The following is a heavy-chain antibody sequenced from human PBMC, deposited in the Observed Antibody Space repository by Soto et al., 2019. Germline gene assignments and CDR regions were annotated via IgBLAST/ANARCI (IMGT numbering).Heavy chain of an antibody. CDR1: GFTFSNAG. CDR2: IKSKTDGGTT. D-gene: IGHD3-3*01. Sequence: GGSLRLSCAASGFTFSNAGMSWVRQAPGKGLEWVGRIKSKTDGGTTDYAAPVKGRFTISRDDSKNTLYLQMNSLKTEDTAVYYCTITYYDFWSGYYFDYWGQGTLVTVSS. CDR3: TITYYDFWSGYYFDY. V-gene: IGHV3-15*01. J-gene: IGHJ4*02.